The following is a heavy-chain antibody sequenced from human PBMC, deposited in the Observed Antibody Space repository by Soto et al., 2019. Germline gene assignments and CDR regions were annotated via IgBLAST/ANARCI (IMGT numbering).Heavy chain of an antibody. CDR3: ARGGLQSFYFPPDF. J-gene: IGHJ4*02. Sequence: ASVKVSCKASGYTFNFYGITWVRQAPGQGLEWMGWISGFNGNTNYAADLQGRVTMTTDTSTSTAYMELRGLRSDDTAIYHCARGGLQSFYFPPDFWGRGTLVTVSS. CDR2: ISGFNGNT. V-gene: IGHV1-18*01. D-gene: IGHD4-4*01. CDR1: GYTFNFYG.